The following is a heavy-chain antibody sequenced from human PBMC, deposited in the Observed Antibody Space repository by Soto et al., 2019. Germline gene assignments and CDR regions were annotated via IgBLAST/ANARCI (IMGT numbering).Heavy chain of an antibody. J-gene: IGHJ6*02. CDR1: GGSISGGRYY. Sequence: QVPLQESGPGLVKPSHTLSLTCNVSGGSISGGRYYWNWIRQHPGKGLEWIGNIYDNGITYYNPSLKSRVIIAEDTSKNQFSLRLSSVTAADTAVYYCTRDRGFGMDVWGQGTTVTVSS. CDR3: TRDRGFGMDV. V-gene: IGHV4-31*03. CDR2: IYDNGIT.